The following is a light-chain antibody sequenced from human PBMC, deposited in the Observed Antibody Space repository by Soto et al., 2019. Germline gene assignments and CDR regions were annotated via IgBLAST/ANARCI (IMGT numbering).Light chain of an antibody. CDR2: SNN. CDR3: ASWDDSRGGPDVV. Sequence: QSVLTQPPSASGTPGQRVTISCSGNNSNIGSNYVYWYQQLPGTAPKLLISSNNQRPSGVPDRFSGSKSGTSASLAISGLRSEEEANDYCASWDDSRGGPDVVFGGGTKLTVL. CDR1: NSNIGSNY. J-gene: IGLJ2*01. V-gene: IGLV1-47*01.